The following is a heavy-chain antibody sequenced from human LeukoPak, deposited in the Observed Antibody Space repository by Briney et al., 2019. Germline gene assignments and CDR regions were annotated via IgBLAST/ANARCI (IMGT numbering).Heavy chain of an antibody. V-gene: IGHV4-38-2*02. D-gene: IGHD5-24*01. CDR3: ARESRTEQMATSIQGHWFDP. J-gene: IGHJ5*02. CDR2: IYHSGRT. CDR1: GYSISNGYY. Sequence: SETLSLTCTVSGYSISNGYYWGWLRQPPGKGLEWIGNIYHSGRTYYNPSLKSRVTISVDTSKNQFSLKLSYVTAADTAVYYCARESRTEQMATSIQGHWFDPWGQGTLVTVSS.